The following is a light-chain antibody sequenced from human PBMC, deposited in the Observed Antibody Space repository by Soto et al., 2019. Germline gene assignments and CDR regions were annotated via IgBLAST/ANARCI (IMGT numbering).Light chain of an antibody. CDR3: QQYHNWPIT. Sequence: EIVMTQSPATLSVSAGERATLSRRASQSVSSNLAWHQQKPGQAPRILMYDASTRATGISARFSGSGSGTEFTLTISSLQSEDFAVYYCQQYHNWPITFGEGTRLEI. V-gene: IGKV3-15*01. CDR1: QSVSSN. J-gene: IGKJ5*01. CDR2: DAS.